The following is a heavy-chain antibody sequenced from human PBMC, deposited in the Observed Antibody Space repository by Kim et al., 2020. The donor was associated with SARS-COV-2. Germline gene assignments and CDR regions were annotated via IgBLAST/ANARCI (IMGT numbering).Heavy chain of an antibody. D-gene: IGHD2-2*01. CDR1: GGSISSGGYY. CDR2: IYYSGST. Sequence: SETLSLTCTVSGGSISSGGYYWSWIRQHPGKGLEWIGYIYYSGSTYYNPSLKSRVTISVDTSKNQFSMKLSSVTAADTAVYYCARDYSPARMPRGWFDPWGQGTLVTVSS. CDR3: ARDYSPARMPRGWFDP. V-gene: IGHV4-31*03. J-gene: IGHJ5*02.